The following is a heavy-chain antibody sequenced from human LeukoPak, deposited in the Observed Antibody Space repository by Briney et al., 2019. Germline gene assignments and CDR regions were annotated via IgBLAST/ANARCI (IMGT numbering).Heavy chain of an antibody. CDR3: ARGQSSSWYGDYFDY. CDR1: GGSISSGGYC. V-gene: IGHV4-31*03. J-gene: IGHJ4*02. Sequence: SQTLSLTCTVSGGSISSGGYCWGWIRQHPGKGLEWIGYIYYSGSTYYNPSLKSRVTISVDTSKNQFSLKLSSVTAADTAVYYCARGQSSSWYGDYFDYWGQGTLVTVSS. CDR2: IYYSGST. D-gene: IGHD6-13*01.